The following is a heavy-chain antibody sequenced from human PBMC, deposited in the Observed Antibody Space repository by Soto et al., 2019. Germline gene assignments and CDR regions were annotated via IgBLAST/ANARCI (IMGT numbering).Heavy chain of an antibody. CDR2: IIPFFGTS. CDR1: GGTFSSYP. D-gene: IGHD1-26*01. Sequence: QVQLVQSGAEVKKPGSSVKVSCEAAGGTFSSYPINWVRQAPGQGLEWMGGIIPFFGTSNYAQKFQGRVTIPADDSTSTAYMELSSLRSEDTAVYYCARVGHITNYGMAVWGQGTTVTVSS. V-gene: IGHV1-69*01. CDR3: ARVGHITNYGMAV. J-gene: IGHJ6*02.